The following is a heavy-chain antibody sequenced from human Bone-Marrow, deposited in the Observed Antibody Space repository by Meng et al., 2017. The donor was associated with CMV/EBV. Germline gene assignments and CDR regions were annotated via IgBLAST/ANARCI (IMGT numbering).Heavy chain of an antibody. D-gene: IGHD5-12*01. Sequence: GGSLRLSCAASGFTFDDYAMHWVRQVPGKGLEWVSGISRSSGSVGYADSVQGRFTISRDNTKNSLYLQMNSLRTEDPSLYYCEKRGGYDGLYYFDYWGQGTLVTVSS. CDR2: ISRSSGSV. V-gene: IGHV3-9*01. J-gene: IGHJ4*02. CDR1: GFTFDDYA. CDR3: EKRGGYDGLYYFDY.